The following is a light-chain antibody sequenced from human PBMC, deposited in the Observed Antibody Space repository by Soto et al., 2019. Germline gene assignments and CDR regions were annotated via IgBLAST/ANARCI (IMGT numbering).Light chain of an antibody. V-gene: IGKV1-39*01. CDR2: AAS. Sequence: DIQMTQSPSSLSASVGDRVTISCRASQSISSYLNWYQHKTGKAPKLLIYAASSLQSGVPSRFSGSGSGTDFTLIISSLQPEDFASYFCQQSYNTPYTFGQGTKLEIK. CDR3: QQSYNTPYT. J-gene: IGKJ2*01. CDR1: QSISSY.